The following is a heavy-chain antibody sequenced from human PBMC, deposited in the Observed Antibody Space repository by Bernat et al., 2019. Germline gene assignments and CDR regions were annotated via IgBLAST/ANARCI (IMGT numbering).Heavy chain of an antibody. CDR1: GFTVSSSY. V-gene: IGHV3-66*01. CDR3: AKAATVTTA. D-gene: IGHD4-17*01. J-gene: IGHJ5*02. CDR2: TFTGGTT. Sequence: EVQLVESGGGLVQPGGSLRLSCAVSGFTVSSSYMSWVRQAPGKGLEWVSVTFTGGTTLYTDSVKGRFTISRDNSKNTVYLQMSSLRADDTAVYYCAKAATVTTAWGQGTLVTVSS.